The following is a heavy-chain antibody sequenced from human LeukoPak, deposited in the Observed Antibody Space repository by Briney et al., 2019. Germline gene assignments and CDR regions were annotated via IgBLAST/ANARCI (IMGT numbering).Heavy chain of an antibody. J-gene: IGHJ3*02. CDR3: ARDSPMSPSRNAFDI. V-gene: IGHV1-46*01. CDR1: GYTLTSYY. D-gene: IGHD6-13*01. Sequence: ASVKVSCKASGYTLTSYYMHWVRQAPGQGLEWMGIINPSGGSTSYAQKFQGRVTMTRDMSTSTVYMELSSLRSEDTAVYYCARDSPMSPSRNAFDIWGQGTMVTVSS. CDR2: INPSGGST.